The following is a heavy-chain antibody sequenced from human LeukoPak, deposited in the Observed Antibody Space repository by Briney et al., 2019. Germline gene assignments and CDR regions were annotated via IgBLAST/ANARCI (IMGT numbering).Heavy chain of an antibody. Sequence: ASVKVSCKASGYTFTSYGISWVRQAPGQGLEWMGWINPNSGGTNYAQKFQGRVTMTRDTSISTAYMELSRLRSDDTAVYYCARDGVHVPTGPYYYMDVWGKGTTVTVSS. V-gene: IGHV1-2*02. J-gene: IGHJ6*03. CDR2: INPNSGGT. CDR1: GYTFTSYG. D-gene: IGHD1-14*01. CDR3: ARDGVHVPTGPYYYMDV.